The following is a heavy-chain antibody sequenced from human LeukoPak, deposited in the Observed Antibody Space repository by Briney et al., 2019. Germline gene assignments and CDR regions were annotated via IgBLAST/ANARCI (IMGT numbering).Heavy chain of an antibody. CDR3: AKEGAGYYGSGSPFDY. Sequence: GRSLRLSCAASGFTFSSYGMSWVRQAPGKGLEWVSAISGSGGSTYYADSVEGRFTISRDNSKNTLYLQMNSLRAEDTAVYYCAKEGAGYYGSGSPFDYWGQGTLVTVSS. CDR1: GFTFSSYG. CDR2: ISGSGGST. V-gene: IGHV3-23*01. J-gene: IGHJ4*02. D-gene: IGHD3-10*01.